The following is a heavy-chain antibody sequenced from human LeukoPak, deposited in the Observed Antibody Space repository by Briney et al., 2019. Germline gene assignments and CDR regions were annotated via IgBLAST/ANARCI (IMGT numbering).Heavy chain of an antibody. CDR2: SHYTGDT. CDR3: AREGAPRAFDI. J-gene: IGHJ3*02. Sequence: SETLSLTCSVSDVSISSYYWNWIRQTPGKGMEWIGYSHYTGDTMYNPSLKSRISISLDRSKNQVSLTVNSVTAADTAVYYCAREGAPRAFDIWGQGTMVTVSS. V-gene: IGHV4-59*01. D-gene: IGHD4/OR15-4a*01. CDR1: DVSISSYY.